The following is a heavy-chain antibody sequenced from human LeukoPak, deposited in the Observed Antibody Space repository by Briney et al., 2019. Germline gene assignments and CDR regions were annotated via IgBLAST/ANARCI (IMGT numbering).Heavy chain of an antibody. J-gene: IGHJ4*02. CDR2: VSSSGSTI. Sequence: GGSLRLSCAASGFTFSSYWMSWVSQAPGKGLEWVSYVSSSGSTIYYADSVKGRFTISRDNAKNSLYLQMNSLRAEDTAVYYCARGRYDSSGYLDYWGQGTLVTVSS. V-gene: IGHV3-48*04. CDR3: ARGRYDSSGYLDY. D-gene: IGHD3-22*01. CDR1: GFTFSSYW.